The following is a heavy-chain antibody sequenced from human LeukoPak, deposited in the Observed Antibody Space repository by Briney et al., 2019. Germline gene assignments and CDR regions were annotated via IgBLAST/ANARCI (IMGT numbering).Heavy chain of an antibody. Sequence: GGSLRLSCAASGFTFSSYWMHWVRQAPGKGLVWVSRINSDGSSTSYADSVKGRFTISRDNAKNTLYLQMNNLRAEDTAVYYCARDREYCSSTSCYIRGIPYNWFDPWGQGTLVTVSS. J-gene: IGHJ5*02. V-gene: IGHV3-74*01. D-gene: IGHD2-2*02. CDR2: INSDGSST. CDR1: GFTFSSYW. CDR3: ARDREYCSSTSCYIRGIPYNWFDP.